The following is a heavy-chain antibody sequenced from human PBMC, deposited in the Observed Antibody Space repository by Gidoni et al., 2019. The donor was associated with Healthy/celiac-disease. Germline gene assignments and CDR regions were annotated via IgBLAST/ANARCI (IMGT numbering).Heavy chain of an antibody. CDR2: ISGSGGST. CDR1: GFTFSRYA. V-gene: IGHV3-23*01. CDR3: ATPGALGYYDSSGYYFDY. D-gene: IGHD3-22*01. Sequence: EVQLLESGGGLVQPGGSLRLSCAASGFTFSRYAMSWVRQAPGKGLEWVSAISGSGGSTYYVDSVKGRFTISRDNSKNTLYLQMNSLRAEDTAVYYCATPGALGYYDSSGYYFDYWGQGTLVTVSS. J-gene: IGHJ4*02.